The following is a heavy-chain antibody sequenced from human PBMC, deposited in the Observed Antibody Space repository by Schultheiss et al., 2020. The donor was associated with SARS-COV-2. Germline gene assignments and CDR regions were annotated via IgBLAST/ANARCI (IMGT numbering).Heavy chain of an antibody. D-gene: IGHD6-19*01. CDR3: ARYGSGWYDPPDY. CDR2: IWYDGSNK. J-gene: IGHJ4*02. V-gene: IGHV3-33*01. Sequence: GGSLRLSCAASGFTFSSYGMHWVRQAPGKGLEWVAVIWYDGSNKYYADSVKGRFTISRDNSKNTLYLQMNSLRAEDTAVYYCARYGSGWYDPPDYWGQGTLVTVAS. CDR1: GFTFSSYG.